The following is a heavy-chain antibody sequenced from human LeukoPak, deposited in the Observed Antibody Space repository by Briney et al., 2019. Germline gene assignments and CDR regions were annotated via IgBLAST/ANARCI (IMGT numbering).Heavy chain of an antibody. Sequence: ASVKVSCKASGYTFTGYYMPWMRQAPGQGLEWMGRINPNSGGTNYAQKFQDRVTMTRDTSISTAYMELSRLRSDDTAVYYCARASVAHENWFDPWGQGTLVTVSS. CDR2: INPNSGGT. V-gene: IGHV1-2*06. J-gene: IGHJ5*02. CDR1: GYTFTGYY. D-gene: IGHD2-21*01. CDR3: ARASVAHENWFDP.